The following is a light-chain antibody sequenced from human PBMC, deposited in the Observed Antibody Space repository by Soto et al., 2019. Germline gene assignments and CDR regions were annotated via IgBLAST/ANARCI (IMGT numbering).Light chain of an antibody. J-gene: IGKJ1*01. V-gene: IGKV1-8*01. Sequence: AIRMTQSPSSLSASTGDRVTITCRASQGISSYLAWYQQKPGKAPKLLICAASTLQSGVPSRFSGSGSGTDFTLTISCLQSEDFATYYCQQYYSYPRTLGQGTKVDIK. CDR2: AAS. CDR3: QQYYSYPRT. CDR1: QGISSY.